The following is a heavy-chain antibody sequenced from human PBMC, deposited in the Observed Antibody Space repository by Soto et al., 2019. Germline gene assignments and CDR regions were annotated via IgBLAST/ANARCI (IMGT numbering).Heavy chain of an antibody. J-gene: IGHJ4*02. V-gene: IGHV3-23*01. Sequence: QTSETLRLSCTASAFTFSNYPMSWVRQAPGKGLEWVSGVSASGGSTYDADSAKGRFTISRDNSKNTLYLQMNSLRGEDTAVYYCAKGPQYSYGYYFDYWGQGTLVTVSS. CDR1: AFTFSNYP. CDR2: VSASGGST. CDR3: AKGPQYSYGYYFDY. D-gene: IGHD5-18*01.